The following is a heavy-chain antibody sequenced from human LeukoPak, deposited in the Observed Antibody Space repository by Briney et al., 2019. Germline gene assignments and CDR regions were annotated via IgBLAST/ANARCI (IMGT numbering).Heavy chain of an antibody. CDR2: NHYTGST. V-gene: IGHV4-59*01. Sequence: ASETLSLTCTVFGGSNSTYYWTWIRQPPGKGLEWIGYNHYTGSTNHNPSLKSRVTMSVDTSKNQFSLKLSSVTAADTAVYYCARGRSGGDWFDSWGQGTLVTVSS. CDR3: ARGRSGGDWFDS. J-gene: IGHJ5*01. D-gene: IGHD3-10*01. CDR1: GGSNSTYY.